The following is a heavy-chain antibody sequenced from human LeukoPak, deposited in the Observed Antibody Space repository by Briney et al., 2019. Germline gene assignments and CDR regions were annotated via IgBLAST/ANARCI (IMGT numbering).Heavy chain of an antibody. V-gene: IGHV5-51*01. J-gene: IGHJ4*02. CDR2: IYPGDSDP. CDR3: ARRGYSYSDFDF. CDR1: GYSFTTYW. Sequence: GESLKISCQGSGYSFTTYWIGWVRQMPGKGLDWMGIIYPGDSDPRYSPSFRGQVTISADKSINTAYLQWSGLKASDTAMYYCARRGYSYSDFDFWGQGTLVTVSS. D-gene: IGHD5-18*01.